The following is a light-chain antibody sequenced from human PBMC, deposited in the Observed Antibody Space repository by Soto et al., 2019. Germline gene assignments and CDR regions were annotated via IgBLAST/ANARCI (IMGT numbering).Light chain of an antibody. CDR3: SSYTTSHSWV. J-gene: IGLJ3*02. CDR2: GVN. CDR1: TSDVGSFTA. V-gene: IGLV2-14*01. Sequence: QSALTQPASVSGSPGQSITISCTGTTSDVGSFTAVSWYQDHPDKAPQLVIFGVNDRPSGVSHRFSASKSGTTASLTISDLQPEDEAVYFCSSYTTSHSWVFGGGTKVTVL.